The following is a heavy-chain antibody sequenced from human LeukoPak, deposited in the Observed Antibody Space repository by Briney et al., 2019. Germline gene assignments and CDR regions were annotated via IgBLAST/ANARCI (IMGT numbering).Heavy chain of an antibody. V-gene: IGHV4-34*01. J-gene: IGHJ5*02. Sequence: SETLSLTCAVYGGSFSGYYWSWVRQPPGKGLEWIGEINHSGSTNYNPSLKSRVTISVDTSKNQFSLKLSSVTAADTAVYYCARLYSSGWNWFDPWGQGTLVTVSS. CDR3: ARLYSSGWNWFDP. D-gene: IGHD6-19*01. CDR2: INHSGST. CDR1: GGSFSGYY.